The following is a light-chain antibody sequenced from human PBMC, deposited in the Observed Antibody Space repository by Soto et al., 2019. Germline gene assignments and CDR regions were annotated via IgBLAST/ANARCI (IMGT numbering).Light chain of an antibody. V-gene: IGLV2-14*03. J-gene: IGLJ1*01. CDR3: ISYTDRQSYL. Sequence: QSALTHASSVSGSPGQSITISCSGTSSDIGSYDDGAWYQQFPGKSPKLIIYAVSDLPSGVSDRFSGSKSGISASLTIPALQTEDVADYYCISYTDRQSYLFGTGTKVTVL. CDR1: SSDIGSYDD. CDR2: AVS.